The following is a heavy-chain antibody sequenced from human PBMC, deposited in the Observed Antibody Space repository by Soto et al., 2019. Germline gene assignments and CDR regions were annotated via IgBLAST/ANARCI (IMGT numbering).Heavy chain of an antibody. CDR2: IKSKGNGGTI. CDR3: IANLPDRGAYAFAS. V-gene: IGHV3-15*07. Sequence: GGSLRLACAVAGFSFNTAWMDWVRHTPGKGLEWVGRIKSKGNGGTIDYAATVKGRFTISRDDSKNTLYLEMNSLNTEDTAVYYFIANLPDRGAYAFASWGQGLLVTV. D-gene: IGHD3-22*01. CDR1: GFSFNTAW. J-gene: IGHJ4*02.